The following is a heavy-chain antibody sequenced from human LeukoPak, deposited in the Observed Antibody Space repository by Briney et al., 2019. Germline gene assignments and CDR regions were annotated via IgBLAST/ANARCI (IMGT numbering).Heavy chain of an antibody. V-gene: IGHV4-59*12. Sequence: SETLSLTCTVSDGSISGSYWNWIRQPPGKGLEWIGNIYYSGRTNYNPSLKSRVTISVDTSKNQVSLKLTSVTAADTAVYYCARDGGREVATITPNWFDPWGQGTLVTVSS. CDR1: DGSISGSY. CDR3: ARDGGREVATITPNWFDP. CDR2: IYYSGRT. D-gene: IGHD5-24*01. J-gene: IGHJ5*02.